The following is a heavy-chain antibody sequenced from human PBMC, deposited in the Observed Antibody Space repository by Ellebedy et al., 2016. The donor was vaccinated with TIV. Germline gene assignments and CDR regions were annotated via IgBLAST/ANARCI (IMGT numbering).Heavy chain of an antibody. D-gene: IGHD3-22*01. CDR1: GFIFRHYA. V-gene: IGHV3-49*04. Sequence: PGGSLRLSCTASGFIFRHYAISWVCPAPRKGLEWVAFIRSKFYGGAAEYAASVKGRFTISRHDSKSIAYLQMNSLKIEDTALYYCNRGSSGQGRNYWGQGTLVTVSS. CDR3: NRGSSGQGRNY. J-gene: IGHJ4*02. CDR2: IRSKFYGGAA.